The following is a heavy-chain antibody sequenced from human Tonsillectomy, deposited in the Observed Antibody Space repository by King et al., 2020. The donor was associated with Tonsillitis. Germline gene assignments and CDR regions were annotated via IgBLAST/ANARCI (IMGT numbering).Heavy chain of an antibody. CDR2: IYYSGTT. D-gene: IGHD1-26*01. CDR3: ARLWRLGATGGL. J-gene: IGHJ4*02. CDR1: GGSISSSSYY. Sequence: QLQESGPGLVKPSETLSLTCTVSGGSISSSSYYWGWIRQPPGKGLEWIGSIYYSGTTYYNPSLKSRVTISVDTSKNQFSLKLSSVTAADTAVYYCARLWRLGATGGLWGRGPVDTVSS. V-gene: IGHV4-39*07.